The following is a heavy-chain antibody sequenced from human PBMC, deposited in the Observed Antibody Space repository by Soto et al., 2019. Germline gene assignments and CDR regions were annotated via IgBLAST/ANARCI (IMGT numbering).Heavy chain of an antibody. CDR3: AKGAGGSYRGPFDY. D-gene: IGHD1-26*01. CDR1: GFTFSSYG. Sequence: GGSLRLSCAASGFTFSSYGMHWVRQAPGKGLEWVAVISYDGSNKYYADSVKGRFTISRDNSKNTLYLQMNSLRAEDTAVYYCAKGAGGSYRGPFDYWGQGTLVTVS. V-gene: IGHV3-30*18. J-gene: IGHJ4*02. CDR2: ISYDGSNK.